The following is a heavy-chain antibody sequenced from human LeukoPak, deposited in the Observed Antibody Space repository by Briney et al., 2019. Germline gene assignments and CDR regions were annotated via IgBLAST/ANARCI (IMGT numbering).Heavy chain of an antibody. V-gene: IGHV3-23*01. D-gene: IGHD3-22*01. CDR2: ISGGGDFT. Sequence: GGSLRLSCTASGFTFGDYAMNWVRQAPGKGLECVSAISGGGDFTKYADSVKGRFTISRDNSKSTLYLQMNSLRAEDTAVYYCAKSVFDSSGDPYMDVWGKGTTVTISS. J-gene: IGHJ6*03. CDR3: AKSVFDSSGDPYMDV. CDR1: GFTFGDYA.